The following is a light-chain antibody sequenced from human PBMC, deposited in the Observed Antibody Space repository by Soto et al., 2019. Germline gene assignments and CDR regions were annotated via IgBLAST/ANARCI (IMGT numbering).Light chain of an antibody. CDR2: AAH. CDR1: QSISTY. V-gene: IGKV1-39*01. J-gene: IGKJ1*01. Sequence: DIQRTQSPSSLSASVGDRVIITCRASQSISTYLNWYQQKPGKAPKLLIYAAHSLQSGVPSRFSGRGSGTEFTLTISSLQPEDFATYSCQQSYSSPRTFGQGTKVDIK. CDR3: QQSYSSPRT.